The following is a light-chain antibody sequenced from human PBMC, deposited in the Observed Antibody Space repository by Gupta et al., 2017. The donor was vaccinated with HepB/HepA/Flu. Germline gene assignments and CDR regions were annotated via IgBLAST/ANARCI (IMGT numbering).Light chain of an antibody. CDR2: AAS. J-gene: IGKJ2*04. V-gene: IGKV1-39*01. CDR1: QSISYY. Sequence: DIQMTQPPSSLSASVGDRVTITCRASQSISYYLNWYQQKPGKAPKLLIYAASNLQSGVPSRFSGSGSGTDFTLTISSLQPEDFATYCCQQSYGTPRSFGQGTKLDIK. CDR3: QQSYGTPRS.